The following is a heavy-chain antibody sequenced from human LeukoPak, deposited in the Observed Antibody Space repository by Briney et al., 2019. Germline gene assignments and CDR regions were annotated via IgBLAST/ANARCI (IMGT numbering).Heavy chain of an antibody. CDR3: ARVLTPSGYDSSGYPKTGDY. CDR2: INHSGST. V-gene: IGHV4-34*01. J-gene: IGHJ4*02. D-gene: IGHD3-22*01. Sequence: SETLSLTCAVYGGSFNGYYWTWIRQPPGKGLEWIGEINHSGSTDYNPSLKSRVTISVDTSKNQFSLKLNSVTAADTAVYYCARVLTPSGYDSSGYPKTGDYWGQGTLVTVSS. CDR1: GGSFNGYY.